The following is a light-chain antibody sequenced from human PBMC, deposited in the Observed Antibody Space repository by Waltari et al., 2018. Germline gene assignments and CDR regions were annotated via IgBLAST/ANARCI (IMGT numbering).Light chain of an antibody. CDR1: DLPKRY. CDR3: YSVSANSWV. J-gene: IGLJ3*02. CDR2: EDD. Sequence: SYELTQPPSVSVSPGQTARLTCSGDDLPKRYVYWYQPRPGQPPLMVIYEDDKRPSGIPERFSGSSSGSMATLTITGAHVEDEADYYCYSVSANSWVFGGGTRLTVL. V-gene: IGLV3-10*01.